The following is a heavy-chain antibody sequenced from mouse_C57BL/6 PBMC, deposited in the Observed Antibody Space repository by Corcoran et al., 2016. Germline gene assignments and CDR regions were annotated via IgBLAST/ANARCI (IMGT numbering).Heavy chain of an antibody. CDR3: AGDGYYPLAY. D-gene: IGHD2-3*01. CDR1: GYTFTDYY. Sequence: EVQLQQSGPELVKPGASVKISCKASGYTFTDYYMNWVKQSHGKSLEWIGDINPNNGGTSYNQKFKGKATLTVDKSSSTAYMELRSLTSEDSAVYYCAGDGYYPLAYWGQGTLVTVSA. CDR2: INPNNGGT. V-gene: IGHV1-26*01. J-gene: IGHJ3*01.